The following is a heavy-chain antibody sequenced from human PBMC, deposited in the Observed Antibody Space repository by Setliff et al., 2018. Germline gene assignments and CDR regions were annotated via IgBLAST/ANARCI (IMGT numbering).Heavy chain of an antibody. V-gene: IGHV1-8*02. D-gene: IGHD3-3*01. CDR3: ARAQSWSGGLYYFEN. J-gene: IGHJ4*02. Sequence: ASVKVSCKASGYTFTSYDINWVRQATGQGLEWMGWMNPNSGNTGYAQKFQGRVTMTRNTSISTAYMELSSLRFEDTAVYYCARAQSWSGGLYYFENGGQGTLVAVSS. CDR2: MNPNSGNT. CDR1: GYTFTSYD.